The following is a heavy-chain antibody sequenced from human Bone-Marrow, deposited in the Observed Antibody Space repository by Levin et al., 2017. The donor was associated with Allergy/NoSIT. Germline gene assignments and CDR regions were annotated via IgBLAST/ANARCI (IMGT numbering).Heavy chain of an antibody. Sequence: GESLKISCAASGFTFSSYAMSWVRQAPGKGLEWVSAISGSGGSTYYADSVKGRFTISRDNSKNTLYLQMNSLRAEDTAVYYCAKDLMVRGAPHHYGMDGWGQGTTVTVSS. J-gene: IGHJ6*02. CDR2: ISGSGGST. V-gene: IGHV3-23*01. CDR3: AKDLMVRGAPHHYGMDG. D-gene: IGHD3-10*01. CDR1: GFTFSSYA.